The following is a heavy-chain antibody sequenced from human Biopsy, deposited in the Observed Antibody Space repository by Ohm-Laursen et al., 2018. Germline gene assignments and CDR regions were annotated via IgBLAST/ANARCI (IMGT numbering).Heavy chain of an antibody. CDR3: ARWTPEYDSSRYYLDAFDI. D-gene: IGHD3-22*01. Sequence: GTLSLTCNVSGGDINNYYWSWIRQPAGKGLEWIGRIYSSGSTNYNPSLKSRVTLSMDTSKGQFSLKLSFVTAADTAVYYCARWTPEYDSSRYYLDAFDIWGQGTKVTVSS. V-gene: IGHV4-4*07. J-gene: IGHJ3*02. CDR2: IYSSGST. CDR1: GGDINNYY.